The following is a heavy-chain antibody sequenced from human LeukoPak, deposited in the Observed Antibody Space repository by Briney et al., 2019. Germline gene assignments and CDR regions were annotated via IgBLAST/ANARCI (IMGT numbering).Heavy chain of an antibody. CDR2: ISSSSSTI. CDR3: AKRGGESNGWGAFDY. CDR1: GFTFSSYS. J-gene: IGHJ4*02. Sequence: PGGSLRLSCAASGFTFSSYSMNWVRQAPGKGLEWVSYISSSSSTIYYADSVKGRFTISGDTSKNTLFLQMNSLRAEDTAVYYCAKRGGESNGWGAFDYWGQGTLVTVSS. D-gene: IGHD6-19*01. V-gene: IGHV3-48*04.